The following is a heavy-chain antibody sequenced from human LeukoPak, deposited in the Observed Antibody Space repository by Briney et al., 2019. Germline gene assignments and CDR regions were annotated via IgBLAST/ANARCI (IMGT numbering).Heavy chain of an antibody. CDR3: ARHRSDGTYPLDY. J-gene: IGHJ4*02. V-gene: IGHV4-28*01. Sequence: PSDTLSLTCAVSGYSISSNNWWAWVRQPPGKGLEWIGYIYYNGNTYYNPYNPSLTSRVTMSVGTSKNQFSLKLTSVTAADTAVYYCARHRSDGTYPLDYWGQGALVTVSS. CDR2: IYYNGNT. CDR1: GYSISSNNW. D-gene: IGHD1-26*01.